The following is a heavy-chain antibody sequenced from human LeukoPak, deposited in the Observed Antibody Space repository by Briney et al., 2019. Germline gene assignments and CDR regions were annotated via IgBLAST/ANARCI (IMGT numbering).Heavy chain of an antibody. CDR1: GFTFSSYG. D-gene: IGHD3-10*01. V-gene: IGHV3-30*03. Sequence: QPGRSLRLSCAASGFTFSSYGMHWVRQAPGKGLEWVAVISYDGNDKYYADSVKGRFTISRDNAKNSLYLQMNSLRAEDTAVYYCARSMVRGVPGPAEGFDPWGQGTLVTVSS. J-gene: IGHJ5*02. CDR3: ARSMVRGVPGPAEGFDP. CDR2: ISYDGNDK.